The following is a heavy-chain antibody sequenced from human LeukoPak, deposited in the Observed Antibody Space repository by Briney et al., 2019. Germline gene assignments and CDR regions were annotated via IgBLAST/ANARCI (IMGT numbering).Heavy chain of an antibody. V-gene: IGHV3-23*01. J-gene: IGHJ6*03. CDR3: AKDVGGTNFHYMDV. Sequence: GGSLRLSCTASGFTFGDYAMSWVRQAPGKGLEWVSAISGSGESTYYEDSVKGRFTISRDNSKNTVDVQMNSLRAEDTAVYYCAKDVGGTNFHYMDVWGKGTTVIVSS. CDR1: GFTFGDYA. CDR2: ISGSGEST. D-gene: IGHD1-26*01.